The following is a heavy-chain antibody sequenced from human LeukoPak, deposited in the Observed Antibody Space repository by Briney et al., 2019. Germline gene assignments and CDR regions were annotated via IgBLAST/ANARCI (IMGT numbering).Heavy chain of an antibody. J-gene: IGHJ4*02. V-gene: IGHV4-61*01. D-gene: IGHD6-13*01. CDR1: GGSFSSGSYY. CDR2: TYYSGST. Sequence: SETLSLTCTVSGGSFSSGSYYWSWIRQPPGKGLEWIGYTYYSGSTNYNPSLKSRVTISVDTSKNQFSLKLSSVTAADTALYYCAKDVEYSNSWLDYWGQGTLVTVSS. CDR3: AKDVEYSNSWLDY.